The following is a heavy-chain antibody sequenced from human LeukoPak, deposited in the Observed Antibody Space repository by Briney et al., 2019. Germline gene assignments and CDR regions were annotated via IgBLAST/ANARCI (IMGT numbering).Heavy chain of an antibody. CDR1: GGSISSGDYY. Sequence: SQTLSLTCTVSGGSISSGDYYWSWIRQPPGKGLEWIGYIYYSGSTYYNPSLNSRVTISVDTSKNQFSLKLSSVTAADTAVYYCARGGPYDSSGYPLGYWGQGTLVTVSS. CDR3: ARGGPYDSSGYPLGY. D-gene: IGHD3-22*01. V-gene: IGHV4-30-4*01. J-gene: IGHJ4*02. CDR2: IYYSGST.